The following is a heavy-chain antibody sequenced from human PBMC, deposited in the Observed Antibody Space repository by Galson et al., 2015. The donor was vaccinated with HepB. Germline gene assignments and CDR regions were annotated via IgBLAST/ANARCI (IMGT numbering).Heavy chain of an antibody. Sequence: CAISGDSVSSNSATWNWIRQSPSRGLEWLGRTYYRSKWYDDYALSVKSRITINPDTSKNQFSLQLNSVTPEDTALYYCARVGRGYCTSTDCYYSFDYWGQGTLVTASS. CDR3: ARVGRGYCTSTDCYYSFDY. J-gene: IGHJ4*02. V-gene: IGHV6-1*01. CDR2: TYYRSKWYD. D-gene: IGHD2-2*01. CDR1: GDSVSSNSAT.